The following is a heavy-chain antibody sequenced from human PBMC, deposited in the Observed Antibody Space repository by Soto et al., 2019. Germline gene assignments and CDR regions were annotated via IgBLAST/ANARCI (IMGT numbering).Heavy chain of an antibody. Sequence: PSETLSLTFTVSGCSFSSSIYYVGWIRQPPGKGLEWIGSIYYSGSTYYNPSLKSRVTMSVDPSKNQFSLKLISVTAADTAVYYCARHWITMVRGVCHFDYWGQG. CDR2: IYYSGST. D-gene: IGHD3-10*01. CDR1: GCSFSSSIYY. CDR3: ARHWITMVRGVCHFDY. V-gene: IGHV4-39*01. J-gene: IGHJ4*02.